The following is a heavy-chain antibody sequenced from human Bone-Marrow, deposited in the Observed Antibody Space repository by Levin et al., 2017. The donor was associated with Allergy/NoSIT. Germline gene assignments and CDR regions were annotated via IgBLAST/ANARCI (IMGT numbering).Heavy chain of an antibody. CDR1: GFTFSSYS. Sequence: GGSLRLSCAASGFTFSSYSMNWVRQAPGKGLEWVSYISSSSSTIYYADSVKGRFTISRDNAKNSLYLQMNSLRAEDTAVYYCARDHNPTTAAYYYDYGMDVWGQGTTVTVSS. J-gene: IGHJ6*02. CDR3: ARDHNPTTAAYYYDYGMDV. D-gene: IGHD4-11*01. CDR2: ISSSSSTI. V-gene: IGHV3-48*04.